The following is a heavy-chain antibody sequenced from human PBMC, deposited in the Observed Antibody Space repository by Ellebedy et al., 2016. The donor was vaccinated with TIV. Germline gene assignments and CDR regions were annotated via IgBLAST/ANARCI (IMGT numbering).Heavy chain of an antibody. CDR3: GSLDVAVANWFDP. CDR2: IYYRVNT. J-gene: IGHJ5*02. V-gene: IGHV4-39*01. D-gene: IGHD3-10*02. Sequence: MPSETLSLTCNVSGASIGSGRYRRACIRPPPGKGLEWPGNIYYRVNTYYNPSLKSQVIISADTSKNLFSLRLRSVTAAETAVYYCGSLDVAVANWFDPWGHGTLVTVSS. CDR1: GASIGSGRYR.